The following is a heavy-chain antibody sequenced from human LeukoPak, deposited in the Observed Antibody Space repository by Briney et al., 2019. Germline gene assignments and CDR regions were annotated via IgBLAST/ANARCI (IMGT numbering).Heavy chain of an antibody. CDR2: IYHSGST. CDR3: ARAVDI. Sequence: SETLSLTCTVSGYSISSGYYWGWIRQPPGKGLEWIGSIYHSGSTYYNPSLKSRVTISVDTSKNQFSLKLSPVTAADTAVYYCARAVDIWGQGTMVTVSS. V-gene: IGHV4-38-2*02. J-gene: IGHJ3*02. CDR1: GYSISSGYY. D-gene: IGHD6-19*01.